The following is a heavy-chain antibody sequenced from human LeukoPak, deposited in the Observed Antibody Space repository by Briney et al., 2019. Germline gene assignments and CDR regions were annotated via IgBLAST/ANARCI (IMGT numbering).Heavy chain of an antibody. CDR2: INHSGST. V-gene: IGHV4-34*01. CDR1: GGSFSGYY. D-gene: IGHD3-9*01. J-gene: IGHJ4*02. Sequence: PSETLSLTCAVYGGSFSGYYWSWIRQPPGKGLEWIGEINHSGSTNYNPSLKSRVTISVDTSKNLVSLRLTSVTAADTAVYYCARGPLYDILTGHHPNYFDYWGQGTLVTVSS. CDR3: ARGPLYDILTGHHPNYFDY.